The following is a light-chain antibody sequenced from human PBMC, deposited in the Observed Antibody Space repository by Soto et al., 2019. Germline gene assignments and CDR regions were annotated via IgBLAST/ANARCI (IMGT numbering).Light chain of an antibody. CDR1: SSDVGDYNY. V-gene: IGLV2-14*01. CDR2: AVS. J-gene: IGLJ3*02. Sequence: QSVLTQPASVSGSPGQSITISCTGTSSDVGDYNYVSWYQQHPGKAPKLMIYAVSNRPSGVSNRFSGSKSGNTASLTISGLQAEDEADYYCSSYTSSSTWVFGGGTKLTV. CDR3: SSYTSSSTWV.